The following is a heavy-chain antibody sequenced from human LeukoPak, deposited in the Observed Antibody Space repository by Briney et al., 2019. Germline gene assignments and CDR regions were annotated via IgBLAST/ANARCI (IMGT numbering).Heavy chain of an antibody. CDR1: GFPFSNYW. Sequence: GGSLRLSCAASGFPFSNYWMSWVRQAPGKGLEWVANIKQDGGEIFNVDSVKGRFTISRDNAKNSLYLQMNSLRAEDTAVYYCAREDHSNYNYWGQGTLVTVSS. V-gene: IGHV3-7*01. CDR3: AREDHSNYNY. CDR2: IKQDGGEI. J-gene: IGHJ4*02. D-gene: IGHD4-11*01.